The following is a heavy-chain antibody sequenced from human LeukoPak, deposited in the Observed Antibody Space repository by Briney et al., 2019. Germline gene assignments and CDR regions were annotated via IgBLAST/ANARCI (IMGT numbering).Heavy chain of an antibody. J-gene: IGHJ4*02. D-gene: IGHD6-13*01. V-gene: IGHV3-11*03. CDR2: ISSDSSFT. CDR3: ARLVTTAAAGTIAC. CDR1: GFTFSDYY. Sequence: GGSLRLSCAASGFTFSDYYMSWFRQAPGKGLQWVSYISSDSSFTTYAESVKGRFTISRDNAKNSLYLQMNSLRAEDTAVYYCARLVTTAAAGTIACWGQGALVTVSS.